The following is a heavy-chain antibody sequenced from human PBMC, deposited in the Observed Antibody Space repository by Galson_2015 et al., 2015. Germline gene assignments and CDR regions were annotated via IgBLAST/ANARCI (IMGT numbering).Heavy chain of an antibody. CDR3: ARSRSTDYALDY. J-gene: IGHJ4*02. CDR2: INSGSTI. Sequence: SLRLSCAASGFTFSDYYMSWIRQAPGKGLEWISYINSGSTIYYADSVKGRFTISRDIAKNSLYLQMNSLRVEDTAVYYCARSRSTDYALDYSGQGTLATVSS. V-gene: IGHV3-11*01. D-gene: IGHD4-17*01. CDR1: GFTFSDYY.